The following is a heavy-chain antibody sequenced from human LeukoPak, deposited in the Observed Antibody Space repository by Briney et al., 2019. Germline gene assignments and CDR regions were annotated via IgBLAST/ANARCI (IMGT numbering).Heavy chain of an antibody. J-gene: IGHJ4*02. D-gene: IGHD7-27*01. V-gene: IGHV3-30-3*01. Sequence: GRSLRLSCAASGFTFSSYAMHWVRQAPGKGLEWVAVISYDGSNKYYADSVKGRFTISRDNSKNTLYLQMNSLRAEDTAVYYCAKDGGLWVSAHWGDSWGRGTLVTVSS. CDR2: ISYDGSNK. CDR3: AKDGGLWVSAHWGDS. CDR1: GFTFSSYA.